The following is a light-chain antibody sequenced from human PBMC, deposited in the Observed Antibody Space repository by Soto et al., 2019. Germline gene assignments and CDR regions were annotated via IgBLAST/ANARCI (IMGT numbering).Light chain of an antibody. CDR3: QQYGSSLTWT. CDR1: QSVSSRN. Sequence: EIVLTQSPGTLSLSPGERATLSCRASQSVSSRNLAWYQQKTGQAPRLLIYGASSRATGIPDRFSGSGSGTDFTLTISRLEPEDLAVYYCQQYGSSLTWTFGQGTKVEIK. CDR2: GAS. J-gene: IGKJ1*01. V-gene: IGKV3-20*01.